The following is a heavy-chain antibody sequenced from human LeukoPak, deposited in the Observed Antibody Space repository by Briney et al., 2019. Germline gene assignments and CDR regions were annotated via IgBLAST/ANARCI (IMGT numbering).Heavy chain of an antibody. V-gene: IGHV3-7*01. CDR1: GFSFSTYW. CDR2: INPGGGDK. Sequence: GGSLRLSCAASGFSFSTYWMAWVRQAPGKGLEWVANINPGGGDKHYLDSVKGRFTISRDNGKNSVYLQMNSLRVEETAVYYCVRDRSTVAGIDYWGQGTLVTVSS. D-gene: IGHD6-19*01. J-gene: IGHJ4*02. CDR3: VRDRSTVAGIDY.